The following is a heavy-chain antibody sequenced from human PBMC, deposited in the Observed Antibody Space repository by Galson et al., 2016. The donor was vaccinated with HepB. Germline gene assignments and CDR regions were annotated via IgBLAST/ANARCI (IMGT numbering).Heavy chain of an antibody. CDR3: ATTVGNCAGDCSPLTIYFYYGMDV. D-gene: IGHD2-21*02. CDR2: ISGIGAST. CDR1: GFTFSRYA. Sequence: SLRLSCAASGFTFSRYAMTWVRLAPGKGLEWVSVISGIGASTLYADSVKGRFTISRDNSKNTVDLQMNILGVEDTAVYYCATTVGNCAGDCSPLTIYFYYGMDVWGRGTTVTVSS. V-gene: IGHV3-23*01. J-gene: IGHJ6*02.